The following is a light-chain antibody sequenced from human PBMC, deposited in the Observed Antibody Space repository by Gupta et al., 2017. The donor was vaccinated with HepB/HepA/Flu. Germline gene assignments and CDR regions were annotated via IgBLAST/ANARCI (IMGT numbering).Light chain of an antibody. J-gene: IGKJ4*01. Sequence: EIVMTQTPATLSVSPGERATLSCRASQSVSSNLAWYQQKPGQAPRLLIYGASTRDTGIPARFSGSGSGTEVTLTISSRQSEDFAVYYCQQHNNWPALTFGGGTKVEIK. CDR2: GAS. CDR3: QQHNNWPALT. V-gene: IGKV3-15*01. CDR1: QSVSSN.